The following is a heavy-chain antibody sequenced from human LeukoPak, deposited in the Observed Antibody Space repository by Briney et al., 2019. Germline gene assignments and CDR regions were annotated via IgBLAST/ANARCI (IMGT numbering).Heavy chain of an antibody. CDR1: AGSIWSYH. CDR3: ARWDDSSRSFEN. D-gene: IGHD6-13*01. Sequence: SETLSLTCTVSAGSIWSYHWNWIRQPPGKGLEWIGYRHYTGNSNYNPSLKSRATMSVDTSKSQISLKLTSVTAADTAVYCCARWDDSSRSFENWGQGTLVTVSS. CDR2: RHYTGNS. V-gene: IGHV4-59*08. J-gene: IGHJ4*02.